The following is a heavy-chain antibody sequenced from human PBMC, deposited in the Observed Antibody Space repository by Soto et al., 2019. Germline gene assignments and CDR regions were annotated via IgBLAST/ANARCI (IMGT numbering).Heavy chain of an antibody. CDR3: AKVVEGGWPQLDY. V-gene: IGHV3-23*01. Sequence: GGSLRLPCAASGFTFSSYAMSWVRQAPGKGLEWVSAISGSGGSTYYADSVKGRFTISRDNSKNTLYLQMDSLRAEDTAVYYCAKVVEGGWPQLDYWGQGTLVTVSS. CDR1: GFTFSSYA. CDR2: ISGSGGST. J-gene: IGHJ4*02. D-gene: IGHD6-19*01.